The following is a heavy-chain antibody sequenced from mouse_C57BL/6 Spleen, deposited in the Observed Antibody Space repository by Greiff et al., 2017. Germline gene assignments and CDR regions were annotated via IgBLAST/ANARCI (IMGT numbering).Heavy chain of an antibody. V-gene: IGHV1-82*01. D-gene: IGHD1-1*01. CDR3: ARWPYGSQAMDD. Sequence: QVQLQQSGPELVKPGASVKISCKASGYAFSSSWMTWVKQRPGKGLEWIGRIYPGDGDTNYNGKFKGKATLTADKSSSTAYMQLSSLTSEDSAVYFCARWPYGSQAMDDWGQGTSVTVSS. CDR1: GYAFSSSW. CDR2: IYPGDGDT. J-gene: IGHJ4*01.